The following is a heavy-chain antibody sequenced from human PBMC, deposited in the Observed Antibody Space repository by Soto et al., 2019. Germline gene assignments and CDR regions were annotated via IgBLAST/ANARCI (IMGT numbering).Heavy chain of an antibody. Sequence: ASVKVSCKASGYTFTSYAMHWVRQAPGQRLEWMGWINAGNGNTKYSQKFQGRVTITRDTSASTAYMELSSLRSEDTAVYYCARQTSRTGFGVVIRTFDPWGQGTLVTVSS. CDR1: GYTFTSYA. CDR3: ARQTSRTGFGVVIRTFDP. D-gene: IGHD3-3*01. J-gene: IGHJ5*02. V-gene: IGHV1-3*01. CDR2: INAGNGNT.